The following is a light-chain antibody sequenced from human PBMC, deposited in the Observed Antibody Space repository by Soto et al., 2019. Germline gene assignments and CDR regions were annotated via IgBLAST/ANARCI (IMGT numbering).Light chain of an antibody. V-gene: IGKV3D-20*02. J-gene: IGKJ5*01. Sequence: EIVLTQSPGTLSLSRGERATLSCRASQSVSNNYLAWYQQKPGQAPRLLIYDAYNRATGIPPRFSGSGSGTDFNLTISSLEPEDSAVYYCQQRHMWPITFGQGTRLENK. CDR1: QSVSNNY. CDR3: QQRHMWPIT. CDR2: DAY.